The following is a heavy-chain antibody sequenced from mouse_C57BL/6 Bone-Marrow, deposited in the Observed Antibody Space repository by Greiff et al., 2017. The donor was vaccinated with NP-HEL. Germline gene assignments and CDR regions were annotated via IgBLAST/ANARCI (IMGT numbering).Heavy chain of an antibody. Sequence: VQLQQPGAELVMPGASVKLSCQASGYTFTSYWLHWVKPRPGQGLEWIGEFDPSDSYTNYNQKFKGKSTLTVDKSSSTAYMQLSSLTSEDAAVYYCAFLFAYWGQGTLVTVSA. V-gene: IGHV1-69*01. CDR3: AFLFAY. CDR1: GYTFTSYW. J-gene: IGHJ3*01. CDR2: FDPSDSYT.